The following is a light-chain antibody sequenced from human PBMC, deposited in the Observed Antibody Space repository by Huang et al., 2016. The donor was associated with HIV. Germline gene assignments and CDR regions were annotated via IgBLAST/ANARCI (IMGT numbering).Light chain of an antibody. V-gene: IGKV1-39*01. J-gene: IGKJ5*01. CDR3: QQSFTTPGT. CDR1: QTISSY. Sequence: DIQMTQFPSSLSASVGDRVTITCRASQTISSYLNWYQQTPGRAPKLLIYAASTLQSGVPSRFFGSGSGTVFTLIISNLQPEDFGTYFCQQSFTTPGTFGQGTRLDIK. CDR2: AAS.